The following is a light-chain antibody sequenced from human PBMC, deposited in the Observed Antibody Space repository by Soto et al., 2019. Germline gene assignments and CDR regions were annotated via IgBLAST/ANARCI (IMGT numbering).Light chain of an antibody. J-gene: IGLJ2*01. Sequence: QPVLTQSPSASASLGASVKLTCTLNSGHSSYAIAGHQQQPEKGPRYLMKVNSDGSHSKGDGIPDRFSGSSSGAERYLTISSLQSEDEADYYCQTWGTGIVVFGGGTKLTVL. CDR2: VNSDGSH. V-gene: IGLV4-69*01. CDR3: QTWGTGIVV. CDR1: SGHSSYA.